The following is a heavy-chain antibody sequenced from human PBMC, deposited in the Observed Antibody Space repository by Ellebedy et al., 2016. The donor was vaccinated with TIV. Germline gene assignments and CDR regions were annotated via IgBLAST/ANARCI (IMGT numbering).Heavy chain of an antibody. V-gene: IGHV3-7*01. CDR2: IKQDGSVK. D-gene: IGHD2-21*01. CDR1: GFTFSSYW. Sequence: GGSLRLXXAASGFTFSSYWMHWVRQAPGKGLEWVANIKQDGSVKKYVDSVKGRFTISRDNGKNSLYLQMNSLRGEDTAVYYCAREVGGGGAYWGQGTLVTVSP. J-gene: IGHJ4*02. CDR3: AREVGGGGAY.